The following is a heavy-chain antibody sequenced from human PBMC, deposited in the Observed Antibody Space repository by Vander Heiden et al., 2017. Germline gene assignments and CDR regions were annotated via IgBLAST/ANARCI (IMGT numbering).Heavy chain of an antibody. J-gene: IGHJ4*02. V-gene: IGHV3-9*01. D-gene: IGHD3-10*01. CDR1: GFTFDDYA. CDR2: IRWNSGSI. Sequence: EVQLVESGGGLVQPGRSLRLSCAASGFTFDDYAMHWVRQAPGKGLEWVSGIRWNSGSIGYADSVKGRFTISRDNAKNSLYLQMNSLRAEDTALYYCAKSYYGSGTTRGSFDYWGQGTLVTVSS. CDR3: AKSYYGSGTTRGSFDY.